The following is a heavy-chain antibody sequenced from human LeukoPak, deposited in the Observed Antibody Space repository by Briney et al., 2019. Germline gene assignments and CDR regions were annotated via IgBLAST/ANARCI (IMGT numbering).Heavy chain of an antibody. Sequence: ASVKVSCKASGYTFTSYYMHWVRQAPGQGLEWMGIINPSGGSTSYAQKFQGRVTMTRDTSTSTVYMELSSLRSEDTAVYYCAREYITFGGVIVMPFDYWGQGTLVTVSS. V-gene: IGHV1-46*01. CDR2: INPSGGST. CDR3: AREYITFGGVIVMPFDY. D-gene: IGHD3-16*02. J-gene: IGHJ4*02. CDR1: GYTFTSYY.